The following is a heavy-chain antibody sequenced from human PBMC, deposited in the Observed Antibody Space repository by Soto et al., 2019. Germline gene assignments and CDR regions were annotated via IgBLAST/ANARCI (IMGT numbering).Heavy chain of an antibody. CDR1: GGSIISDHYY. Sequence: QPQLQESGPGLVKPSETLSLTCTVSGGSIISDHYYWAWIRQPPGKGLEWIGNMHYSGNTYQNPSLKSRVTIFVVTSKNQFSLHLSSVTAADTAVYYCARHGGKKFDYWGQGTLVTVSS. D-gene: IGHD3-16*01. V-gene: IGHV4-39*01. CDR2: MHYSGNT. CDR3: ARHGGKKFDY. J-gene: IGHJ4*02.